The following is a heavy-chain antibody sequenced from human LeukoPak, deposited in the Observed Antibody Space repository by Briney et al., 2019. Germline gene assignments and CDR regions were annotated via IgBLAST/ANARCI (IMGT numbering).Heavy chain of an antibody. CDR3: ARADWDTAMIDY. CDR1: GFTFSTYS. V-gene: IGHV3-21*01. CDR2: ISSGGMWI. D-gene: IGHD5-18*01. J-gene: IGHJ4*02. Sequence: GGSLGLSCAASGFTFSTYSMNWVRQAPGKGLEWLSSISSGGMWIYYADSLKGRFTISRDNAKNSLYLQMNSLRAEDTAVYYCARADWDTAMIDYWGQGTLVTVSS.